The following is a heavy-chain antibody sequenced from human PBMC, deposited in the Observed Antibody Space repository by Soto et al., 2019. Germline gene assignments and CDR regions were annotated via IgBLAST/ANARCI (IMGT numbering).Heavy chain of an antibody. Sequence: QLQLQESGPGLVKPSETLSLTCTVSGGSISSSSYYWGWIRQPPGKGLEWIGSIYYSGSTYYNPSLKSRVTISVDTSKNQFSLKLSSVPAADTAVYYCARHLLGVAAPQCYFDYWGQGTLVTVSS. CDR3: ARHLLGVAAPQCYFDY. CDR1: GGSISSSSYY. CDR2: IYYSGST. J-gene: IGHJ4*02. V-gene: IGHV4-39*01. D-gene: IGHD2-15*01.